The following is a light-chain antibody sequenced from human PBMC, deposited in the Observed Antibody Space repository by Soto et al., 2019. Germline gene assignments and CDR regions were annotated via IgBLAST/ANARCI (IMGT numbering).Light chain of an antibody. CDR3: QQYGSSRET. Sequence: NLVSQSPSPLSLSPGEKATLSCRASQSVSSSYLAWYQQKPGQAPRLLIYGASSRATGIPDRFSGSGSGTDFTLTISRLEPEDFAVYYCQQYGSSRETFGQGTKVDIK. J-gene: IGKJ1*01. V-gene: IGKV3-20*01. CDR1: QSVSSSY. CDR2: GAS.